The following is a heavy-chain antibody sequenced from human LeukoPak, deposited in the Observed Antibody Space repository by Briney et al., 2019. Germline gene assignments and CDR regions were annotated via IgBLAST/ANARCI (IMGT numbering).Heavy chain of an antibody. CDR2: IYYSGTT. CDR1: GGSISSSSYY. Sequence: SETLSLTCSVSGGSISSSSYYWNWIRQPPGKGLEGVGSIYYSGTTYYNSSLKSRVTISEDTSKNRFSLMLTSVTAADTAVYYCARQVSDYFYYYIDVWGEGTTVIVSS. V-gene: IGHV4-39*01. CDR3: ARQVSDYFYYYIDV. J-gene: IGHJ6*03.